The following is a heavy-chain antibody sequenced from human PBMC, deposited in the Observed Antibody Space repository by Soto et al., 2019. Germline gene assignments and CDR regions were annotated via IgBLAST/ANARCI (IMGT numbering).Heavy chain of an antibody. D-gene: IGHD4-17*01. J-gene: IGHJ3*02. Sequence: QVQLVESGGGVVQPGRSLRLSCAASGFTFSSYGMYWVRQAPGKGLEWVAFIWCDGSGKYYADSVKGRFIISRDNSKNTLHLQMNTLRSDATPVYHCATSTVTLFPIHAFDTRGQATMVTVSS. CDR1: GFTFSSYG. CDR2: IWCDGSGK. CDR3: ATSTVTLFPIHAFDT. V-gene: IGHV3-33*01.